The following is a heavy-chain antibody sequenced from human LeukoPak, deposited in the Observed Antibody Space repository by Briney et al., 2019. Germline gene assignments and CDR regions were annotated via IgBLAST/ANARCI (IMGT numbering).Heavy chain of an antibody. V-gene: IGHV3-74*03. Sequence: PGGSLRLSCAASGFTFSNYWVHWVRQAPGKGLVWVSRINRDGSTTKYADSVKGRFTVSRDNAKNTLNFQMNSLRAEDTAVYYCARDKKSGESSEIDYWGQGTLVTVSS. CDR2: INRDGSTT. D-gene: IGHD3-10*01. CDR1: GFTFSNYW. CDR3: ARDKKSGESSEIDY. J-gene: IGHJ4*02.